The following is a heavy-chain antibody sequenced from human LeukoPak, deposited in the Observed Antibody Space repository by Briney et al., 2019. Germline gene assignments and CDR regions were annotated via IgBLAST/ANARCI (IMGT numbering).Heavy chain of an antibody. J-gene: IGHJ4*02. Sequence: GGSLRLSCAASGFTFSSYWMSWVRQAPGKGLEWVSLISWDGGSTYYADSVKGRFTISRDNSKNSLYLQMNSLRTEDTALYYCAKGLHTRTFDYWGQGTLVTVSS. CDR3: AKGLHTRTFDY. V-gene: IGHV3-43*01. D-gene: IGHD2-15*01. CDR2: ISWDGGST. CDR1: GFTFSSYW.